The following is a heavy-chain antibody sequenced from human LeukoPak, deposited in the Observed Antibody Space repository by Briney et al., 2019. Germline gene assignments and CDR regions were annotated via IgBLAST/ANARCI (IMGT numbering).Heavy chain of an antibody. CDR3: ARLGYCSSTSFYTRDFDY. D-gene: IGHD2-2*02. CDR1: GGSISSSSYY. J-gene: IGHJ4*02. Sequence: SETLSLTCTVSGGSISSSSYYWGWIRQPPGKGLEWIGSIYYSGSTYYNPSLKSLVTISVDTSKHQFSLKLSSVTAADTAVYYCARLGYCSSTSFYTRDFDYWGQGTLVTVSS. V-gene: IGHV4-39*01. CDR2: IYYSGST.